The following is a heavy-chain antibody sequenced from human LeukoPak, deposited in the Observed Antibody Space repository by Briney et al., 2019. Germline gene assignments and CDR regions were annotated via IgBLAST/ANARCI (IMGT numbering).Heavy chain of an antibody. CDR1: GYTFTGYY. CDR2: INPNSGGT. J-gene: IGHJ4*02. V-gene: IGHV1-2*02. Sequence: ASVKVSCKASGYTFTGYYMHWVRQAPGQGLEWMGWINPNSGGTNYAQKFQGRVTMTRDTSISTAYMELSRLRSDDTAVYYCARDYKTPNYYGSGSYGYWGQGTLVTVSS. CDR3: ARDYKTPNYYGSGSYGY. D-gene: IGHD3-10*01.